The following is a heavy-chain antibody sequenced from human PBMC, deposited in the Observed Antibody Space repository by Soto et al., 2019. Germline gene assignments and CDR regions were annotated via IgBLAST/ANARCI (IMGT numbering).Heavy chain of an antibody. CDR1: GGSFSGYY. CDR3: ARVPNPPNSGMDV. V-gene: IGHV4-34*01. J-gene: IGHJ6*02. CDR2: INHSGST. Sequence: SETLSLTCAVYGGSFSGYYWSWIRQPPGKGLEWIGEINHSGSTNYNPSLKSRVTISVDTSKNQFSLKLSSVTAADTAVYYCARVPNPPNSGMDVWGQGTTVTVPS.